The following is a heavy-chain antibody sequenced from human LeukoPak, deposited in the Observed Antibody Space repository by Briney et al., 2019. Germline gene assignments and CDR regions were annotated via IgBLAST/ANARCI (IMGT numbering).Heavy chain of an antibody. CDR2: ISAYNGNT. Sequence: AASVKVSCKASGYTFTSYGISWVRQAPGQGLEWMGWISAYNGNTNYAQKPQGRVTMTTDTSTSTAYMELRSLRSDDTAVYYCARLNDILTDRGDYFDYWGQGTLVTVSS. J-gene: IGHJ4*02. V-gene: IGHV1-18*01. CDR3: ARLNDILTDRGDYFDY. CDR1: GYTFTSYG. D-gene: IGHD3-9*01.